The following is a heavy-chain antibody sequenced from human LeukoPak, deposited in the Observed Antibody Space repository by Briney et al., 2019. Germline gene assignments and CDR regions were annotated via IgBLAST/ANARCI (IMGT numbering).Heavy chain of an antibody. CDR2: ISSSSSYI. J-gene: IGHJ4*02. Sequence: GGSLRLSCAASGFTFSNYSMNWVRQAPGKGLEWVSSISSSSSYIYYADSVKGRFTISRDNAKNTLYLQMNSLRAEDTAVYYCARGERGVAFDYWGQGTLVTVSS. CDR3: ARGERGVAFDY. D-gene: IGHD2-15*01. CDR1: GFTFSNYS. V-gene: IGHV3-21*01.